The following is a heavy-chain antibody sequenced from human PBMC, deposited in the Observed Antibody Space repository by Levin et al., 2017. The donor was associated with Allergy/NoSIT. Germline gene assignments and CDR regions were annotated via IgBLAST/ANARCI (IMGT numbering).Heavy chain of an antibody. CDR3: AMGGYYDWGFYFDY. Sequence: LSLTCAASGFTFSYYGMHWVRQAPGKGLEWVAVISYDGSKRFYADSEKGRFTISRDNSKKTLFLQMNSLRPEDTAVYYCAMGGYYDWGFYFDYWGQGTLVTVSS. D-gene: IGHD3-22*01. CDR1: GFTFSYYG. J-gene: IGHJ4*02. V-gene: IGHV3-30*03. CDR2: ISYDGSKR.